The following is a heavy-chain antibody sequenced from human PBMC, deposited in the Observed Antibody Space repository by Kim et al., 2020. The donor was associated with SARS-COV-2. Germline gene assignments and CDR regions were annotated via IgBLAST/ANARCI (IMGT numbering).Heavy chain of an antibody. V-gene: IGHV4-39*07. CDR1: GGSISISSYY. CDR2: IYHSGGT. J-gene: IGHJ3*02. D-gene: IGHD3-10*01. CDR3: AGVVRGGVFDI. Sequence: SETLSLTCTVSGGSISISSYYWGWIRQPPGKGLEWIGEIYHSGGTNYNPSLKSRVTISVDKSKNQFFLNLSSVTAADTAIYYCAGVVRGGVFDIWGQGTVVTVSS.